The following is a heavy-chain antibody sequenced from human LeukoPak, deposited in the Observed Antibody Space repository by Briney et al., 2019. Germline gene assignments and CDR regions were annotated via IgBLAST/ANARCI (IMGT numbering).Heavy chain of an antibody. V-gene: IGHV3-53*01. Sequence: GGSLRLSCAASGFTVSSNYMSWVRQAPGKGLEWVSVIYSGGSTYYADSVKGRFTISRDNSKNTLYLQMNSLRAEDTAVYYCARDYSGGTEPFDYWGQGTLVTVSS. CDR3: ARDYSGGTEPFDY. J-gene: IGHJ4*02. CDR1: GFTVSSNY. D-gene: IGHD2-15*01. CDR2: IYSGGST.